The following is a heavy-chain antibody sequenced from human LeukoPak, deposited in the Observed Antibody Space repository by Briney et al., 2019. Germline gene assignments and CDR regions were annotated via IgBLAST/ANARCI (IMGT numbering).Heavy chain of an antibody. CDR1: GFTFSSYE. CDR2: ISSSGSTI. V-gene: IGHV3-48*03. D-gene: IGHD6-19*01. Sequence: GGSLRLSCAASGFTFSSYEMNWVRQAPGKGLEWVSYISSSGSTIYYADSVKGRFTISRDNAKNSLYLQMNGLRAEDTAVYYCARGKSGSSGWYRGGYNWFDPWGQGTLDTVSS. J-gene: IGHJ5*02. CDR3: ARGKSGSSGWYRGGYNWFDP.